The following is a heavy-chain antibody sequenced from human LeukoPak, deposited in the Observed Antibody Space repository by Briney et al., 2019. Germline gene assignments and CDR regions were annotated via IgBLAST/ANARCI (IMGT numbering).Heavy chain of an antibody. V-gene: IGHV3-53*01. CDR3: ARGGWVRAMAIDY. Sequence: EGSLRLSCAASGFTVSSNYMSWVRQAPGKGLEWVSVIYSGGSTYYADSVKGRFTISRDNSKNTLYLQVNSLGAEDTAVYYCARGGWVRAMAIDYWGQGTLVTVSS. J-gene: IGHJ4*02. D-gene: IGHD5-18*01. CDR2: IYSGGST. CDR1: GFTVSSNY.